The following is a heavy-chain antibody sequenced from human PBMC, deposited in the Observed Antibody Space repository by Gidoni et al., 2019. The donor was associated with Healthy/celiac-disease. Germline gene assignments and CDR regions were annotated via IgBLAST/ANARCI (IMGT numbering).Heavy chain of an antibody. CDR1: GFTFTSYA. D-gene: IGHD2-15*01. V-gene: IGHV3-23*01. Sequence: VQLLESGGGLVQPGGSLRLACAASGFTFTSYAMSWVRPAPGKGLEWGSAISGSGGATYCADSVKGRFTISRDKSKNTLYLQRNSLRAEDTAVYYCAKDPLYCSVGSCYDNWFDPWVRGTLVTVSS. J-gene: IGHJ5*02. CDR3: AKDPLYCSVGSCYDNWFDP. CDR2: ISGSGGAT.